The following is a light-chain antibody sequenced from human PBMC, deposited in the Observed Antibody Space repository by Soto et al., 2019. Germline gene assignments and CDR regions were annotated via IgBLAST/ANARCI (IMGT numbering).Light chain of an antibody. CDR3: SSYSTTSTLV. CDR2: EVN. J-gene: IGLJ1*01. V-gene: IGLV2-14*03. CDR1: SSDVGGSDH. Sequence: QSVLTQPASVSGSPGQSVTISCTGASSDVGGSDHVSWYQQHPGKAPKLILYEVNKRPSGVSNRFSGSKSGNTASLIISGLQADDEAEYFCSSYSTTSTLVFGSATK.